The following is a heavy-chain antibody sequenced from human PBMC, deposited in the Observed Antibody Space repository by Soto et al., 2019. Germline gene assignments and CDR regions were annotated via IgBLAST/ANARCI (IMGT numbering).Heavy chain of an antibody. CDR3: ARGPGGPDVPGYY. D-gene: IGHD2-15*01. V-gene: IGHV1-3*01. J-gene: IGHJ4*02. Sequence: QVQLVQSGAEVKKPGASVKVSCLASGYTFTNYAMHWVRQAPGQRLEWMGWINAGNGNTKYSQKFQGRVTITRDTSASTAYMELSSLRSEDTAVYYCARGPGGPDVPGYYWGQGTLVTVSS. CDR1: GYTFTNYA. CDR2: INAGNGNT.